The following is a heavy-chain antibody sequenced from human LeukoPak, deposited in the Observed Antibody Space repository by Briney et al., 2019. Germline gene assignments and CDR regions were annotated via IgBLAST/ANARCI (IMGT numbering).Heavy chain of an antibody. CDR2: VDPEDGET. CDR3: ATQKVVPAPDVVY. D-gene: IGHD2-2*01. CDR1: GYTFTDYY. V-gene: IGHV1-69-2*01. J-gene: IGHJ4*02. Sequence: KVSCKVSGYTFTDYYMHWVQQAPGKGLEWMGLVDPEDGETIYAEKFQGRVTITADTSTDTAYMELSSLRSEDTAVYYCATQKVVPAPDVVYWGQGTLVTVSS.